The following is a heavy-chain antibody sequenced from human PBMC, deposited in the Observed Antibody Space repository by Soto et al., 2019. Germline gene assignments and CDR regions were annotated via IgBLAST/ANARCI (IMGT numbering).Heavy chain of an antibody. J-gene: IGHJ6*02. Sequence: GGSLRLSCAASGFTFSSYSMNWVRQAPGKGLEWVSSISSSSSCIYYADSVKGRFTISRDNAKNSLYLQMNSLRAEDTAVYYCASTNYDFWSALGGMDVWGQGTTVTVSS. CDR1: GFTFSSYS. CDR3: ASTNYDFWSALGGMDV. CDR2: ISSSSSCI. V-gene: IGHV3-21*01. D-gene: IGHD3-3*01.